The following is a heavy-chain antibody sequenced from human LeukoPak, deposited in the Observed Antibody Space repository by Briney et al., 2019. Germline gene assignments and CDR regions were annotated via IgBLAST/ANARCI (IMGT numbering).Heavy chain of an antibody. V-gene: IGHV1-2*02. D-gene: IGHD2-2*01. CDR1: GYTFTGYY. CDR2: INPNSGGT. CDR3: ARAAPYCSSTSCPRYYYYYMDV. Sequence: GASVKVSCKASGYTFTGYYMHWVRQAPGQGLEWMGWINPNSGGTNYAQKFQGRVTMTRDTSISTAYMELSSLRSEDTAVYYCARAAPYCSSTSCPRYYYYYMDVWGKGTTVTVSS. J-gene: IGHJ6*03.